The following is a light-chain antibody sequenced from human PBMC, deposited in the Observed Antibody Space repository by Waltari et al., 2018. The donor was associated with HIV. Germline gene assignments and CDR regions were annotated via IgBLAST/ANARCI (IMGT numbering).Light chain of an antibody. V-gene: IGLV2-8*01. CDR1: SSDVGGYNY. Sequence: QSALTQPPSASGSPGQSVTISCTGTSSDVGGYNYVSWYRHHPGQAPKRMIYEVSKRPSGVPDRFSGSKSGNTASLTVSGLQAEDEADYYCSSYAGSNNLVFGGGTKLTVL. CDR3: SSYAGSNNLV. J-gene: IGLJ2*01. CDR2: EVS.